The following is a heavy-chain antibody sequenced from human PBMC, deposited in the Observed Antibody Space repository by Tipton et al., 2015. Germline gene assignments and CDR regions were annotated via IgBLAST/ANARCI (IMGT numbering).Heavy chain of an antibody. Sequence: TLSLTCSVSGGSVSSGLYYWNWIRQPPGKGLEWIGYIYYSGSTNYNYNPSLKSRVTISIDTSKNQFFLKLSSVTAADTAVYYCVRGKRRRGPYGSGRSSSFDYWGQGTLVTVSS. CDR1: GGSVSSGLYY. J-gene: IGHJ4*02. D-gene: IGHD3-10*01. CDR3: VRGKRRRGPYGSGRSSSFDY. V-gene: IGHV4-61*01. CDR2: IYYSGST.